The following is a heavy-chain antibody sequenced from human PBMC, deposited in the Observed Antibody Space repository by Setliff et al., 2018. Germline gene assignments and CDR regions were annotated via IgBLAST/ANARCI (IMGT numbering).Heavy chain of an antibody. CDR2: IHASGSP. CDR3: ARERYFDWFFED. CDR1: GGSITSGSFY. D-gene: IGHD3-9*01. J-gene: IGHJ4*01. V-gene: IGHV4-61*02. Sequence: SETLSLTCTVSGGSITSGSFYWSWIRQPAGKKLEWIGRIHASGSPDYNPSFKSRVTISRDTSTNQFSLKLGSVSAADTAVYYCARERYFDWFFEDWGHGTLVTVSS.